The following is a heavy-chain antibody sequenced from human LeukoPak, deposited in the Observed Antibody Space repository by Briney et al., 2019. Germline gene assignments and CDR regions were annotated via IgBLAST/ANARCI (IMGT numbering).Heavy chain of an antibody. D-gene: IGHD6-13*01. CDR3: ARAAAGPFDY. CDR1: GGSISSYY. CDR2: IYYSGGT. J-gene: IGHJ4*02. Sequence: PSETLSLTCTVSGGSISSYYWSWIRQPPGKGLEWIGYIYYSGGTNYNPSLKSRVTIPVDTSKNQFSLKLSSVTAADTAVYYCARAAAGPFDYWGQETLVTVSS. V-gene: IGHV4-59*01.